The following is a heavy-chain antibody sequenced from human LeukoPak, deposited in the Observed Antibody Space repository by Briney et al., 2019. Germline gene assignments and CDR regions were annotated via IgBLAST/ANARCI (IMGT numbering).Heavy chain of an antibody. CDR2: VWYDGSKK. CDR1: GFTFSFYG. J-gene: IGHJ1*01. CDR3: AGEEHLRELRGRRVFFQY. Sequence: GGSLPLPCAACGFTFSFYGMHWVRQAPGKGLEWVAVVWYDGSKKYYADSVKGRFTISRDNTKNTVYLQMNSLRVEDTAVYYCAGEEHLRELRGRRVFFQYWGQ. D-gene: IGHD3-10*01. V-gene: IGHV3-33*01.